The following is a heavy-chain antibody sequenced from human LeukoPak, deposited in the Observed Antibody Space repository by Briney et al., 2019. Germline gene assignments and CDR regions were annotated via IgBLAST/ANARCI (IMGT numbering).Heavy chain of an antibody. J-gene: IGHJ6*03. CDR1: GFTFNSYW. CDR2: IRYDGSNK. D-gene: IGHD1-26*01. Sequence: GGSLRLSCAASGFTFNSYWMSWVRQPPGKGLEWVAFIRYDGSNKYYADSVKGRFTISRDNSKNTLYLQMNSLRAEDTAVYYCATPVGAKNYYYMDVWGKGTTVTVSS. CDR3: ATPVGAKNYYYMDV. V-gene: IGHV3-30*02.